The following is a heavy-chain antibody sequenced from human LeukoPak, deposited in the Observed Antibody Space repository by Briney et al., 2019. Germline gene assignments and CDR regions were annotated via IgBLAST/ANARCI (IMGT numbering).Heavy chain of an antibody. D-gene: IGHD6-19*01. CDR2: IKQDGSEK. J-gene: IGHJ4*02. CDR1: GFTFSSYW. CDR3: AKHSSGWYYFDY. Sequence: GGSLRLSCAASGFTFSSYWMSWVRQAPGKGLEWVANIKQDGSEKYYVDSVKGRFTISRDNSKNTLYLQMNSLRAEDAAVYFCAKHSSGWYYFDYWGQGTLVTVSS. V-gene: IGHV3-7*03.